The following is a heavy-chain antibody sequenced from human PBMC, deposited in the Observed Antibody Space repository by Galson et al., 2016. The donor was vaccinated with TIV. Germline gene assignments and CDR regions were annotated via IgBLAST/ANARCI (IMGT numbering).Heavy chain of an antibody. D-gene: IGHD6-13*01. J-gene: IGHJ4*02. CDR1: GDSISNYY. V-gene: IGHV4-59*08. CDR3: ARQSGYGSSWFPYYFDY. Sequence: SETLSLTCTVSGDSISNYYWSWIRQPPGKGLEWIGYIYYSGSTNYSPSLKSRVTISRDTSKNQFSLNLSSVTAADTAVYYCARQSGYGSSWFPYYFDYWGQGTLVTVSS. CDR2: IYYSGST.